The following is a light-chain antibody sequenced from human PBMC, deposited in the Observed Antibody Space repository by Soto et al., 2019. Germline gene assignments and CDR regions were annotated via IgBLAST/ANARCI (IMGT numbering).Light chain of an antibody. Sequence: DIQMTQSPSSLSASLGDRVTITCRASHSISSSLAWYQQKPGKAPKLLIYAASSLQSGVPSRFSGSGSGTDFTLTISRLEPEDFAVYYCQQYVSSPLTFGGGTKVDI. CDR3: QQYVSSPLT. J-gene: IGKJ4*01. CDR2: AAS. V-gene: IGKV1-5*01. CDR1: HSISSS.